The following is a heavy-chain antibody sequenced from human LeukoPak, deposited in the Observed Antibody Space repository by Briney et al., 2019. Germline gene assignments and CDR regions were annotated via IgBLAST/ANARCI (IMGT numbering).Heavy chain of an antibody. CDR2: IWYDGSNK. Sequence: TGGSLRLSCAASGFTFSSYGMHWVRQAPGKGLEWVAVIWYDGSNKYYADSVKGRFTISRDNSKNTLYLQMNSLRAEDMAVYYCARAAQAVAGTNWFDPWGQGTLVTVSS. J-gene: IGHJ5*02. V-gene: IGHV3-33*01. CDR3: ARAAQAVAGTNWFDP. D-gene: IGHD6-19*01. CDR1: GFTFSSYG.